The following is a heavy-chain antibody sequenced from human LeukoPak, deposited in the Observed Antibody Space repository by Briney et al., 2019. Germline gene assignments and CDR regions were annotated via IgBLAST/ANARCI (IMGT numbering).Heavy chain of an antibody. CDR3: ARLDLFGVVIAYYFDY. V-gene: IGHV3-23*01. D-gene: IGHD3-3*01. CDR2: LSDIGSTT. Sequence: GGSLRHSCAASAFTFSSYAMSWVRQAPGRGLEWVSALSDIGSTTYYADSVKGRFTISRDNAKNSLYLQMNSLRVEDTAVYYCARLDLFGVVIAYYFDYWGQGTLVTVSS. J-gene: IGHJ4*02. CDR1: AFTFSSYA.